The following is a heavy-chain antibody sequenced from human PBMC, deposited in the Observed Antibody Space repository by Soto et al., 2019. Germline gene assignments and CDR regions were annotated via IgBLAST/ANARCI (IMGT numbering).Heavy chain of an antibody. V-gene: IGHV1-2*02. CDR1: GYTFAGYY. J-gene: IGHJ6*02. CDR3: AREPPRGYSGYDLYYYYGMDV. Sequence: GASVKVSCKASGYTFAGYYVHWVRQAPGQGLEWMGWINPNSGGTNYAQKFQGRVTMTRDTSISTAYMELSRLRSDDTAVYYCAREPPRGYSGYDLYYYYGMDVWGQGTTVTVSS. D-gene: IGHD5-12*01. CDR2: INPNSGGT.